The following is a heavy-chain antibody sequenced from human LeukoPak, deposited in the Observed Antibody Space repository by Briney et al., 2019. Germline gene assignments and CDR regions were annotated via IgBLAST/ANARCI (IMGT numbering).Heavy chain of an antibody. CDR2: ISSSSSYI. Sequence: GGSLRLSCAASGFTFSGYSMNWVRQAPGKGLEWVSSISSSSSYIYYADSVKGRFTISRDNAKNSLYLQMNSLRAEDTAVYYCARLYQSSRFDPWGQGTLVTVSS. CDR1: GFTFSGYS. CDR3: ARLYQSSRFDP. V-gene: IGHV3-21*01. J-gene: IGHJ5*02. D-gene: IGHD2-2*01.